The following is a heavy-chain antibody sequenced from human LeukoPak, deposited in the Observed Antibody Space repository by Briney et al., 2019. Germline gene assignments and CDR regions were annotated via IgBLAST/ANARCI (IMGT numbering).Heavy chain of an antibody. CDR3: ARGRYYYGSGSYFPGYFDY. CDR1: GGSISSSSYY. D-gene: IGHD3-10*01. J-gene: IGHJ4*02. CDR2: INHSGST. Sequence: PSETLSLTCTVSGGSISSSSYYWSWIRQPPGKGLEWIGEINHSGSTNYNPSLKSRVTISVDTSKNQFSLKLSSVTAADTAVYYCARGRYYYGSGSYFPGYFDYWGQGTLVTVSS. V-gene: IGHV4-39*07.